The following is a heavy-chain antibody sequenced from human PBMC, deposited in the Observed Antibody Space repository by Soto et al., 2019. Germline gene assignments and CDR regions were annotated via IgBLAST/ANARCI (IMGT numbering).Heavy chain of an antibody. CDR1: GFTFSSYE. D-gene: IGHD2-2*01. Sequence: QPGGSLRLSCAASGFTFSSYEMNWVRQAPGKGLEWVSYISSSGSTIYYADSVKGRFTISRDNAKNSLYLQMNSLRAEDTAVYYCARDQWGLARTLVVPAGSNYEYYYYYYGMDVWGQGTTVTVSS. CDR2: ISSSGSTI. J-gene: IGHJ6*02. V-gene: IGHV3-48*03. CDR3: ARDQWGLARTLVVPAGSNYEYYYYYYGMDV.